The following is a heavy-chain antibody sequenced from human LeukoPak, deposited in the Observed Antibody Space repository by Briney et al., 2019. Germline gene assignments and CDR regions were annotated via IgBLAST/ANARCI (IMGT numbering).Heavy chain of an antibody. Sequence: ASVKVSCKASGYTFTSYYMHWVRQAPGQGLEWMGIINPSGGSTSYAQKFQGRVTMTRDTSTSTAYMELRSLRSDDTAVYYCARDPYSSSPDYWGQGTLVTVSS. V-gene: IGHV1-46*01. CDR3: ARDPYSSSPDY. D-gene: IGHD6-6*01. CDR2: INPSGGST. CDR1: GYTFTSYY. J-gene: IGHJ4*02.